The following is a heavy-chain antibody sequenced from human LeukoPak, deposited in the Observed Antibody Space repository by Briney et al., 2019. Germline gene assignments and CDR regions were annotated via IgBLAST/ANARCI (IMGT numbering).Heavy chain of an antibody. CDR1: GFTFSSYG. D-gene: IGHD6-6*01. CDR2: MSYDASNR. V-gene: IGHV3-30*03. CDR3: ARDFTYFRSSILDY. Sequence: GGSLRLSCAASGFTFSSYGMHWVRQAPGKGLEWLGVMSYDASNREYADSVKDRFIISKDNSRNTLHLQMNSLRPEDMAMYYCARDFTYFRSSILDYWGRGTLVIVSS. J-gene: IGHJ4*02.